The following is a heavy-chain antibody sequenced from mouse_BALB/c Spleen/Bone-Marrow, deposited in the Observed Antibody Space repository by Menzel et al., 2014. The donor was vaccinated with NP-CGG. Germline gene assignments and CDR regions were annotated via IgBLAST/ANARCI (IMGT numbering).Heavy chain of an antibody. Sequence: EVMLVESGGDLVKPGGSLKLSCAASGFTFSSYGMSWVRQTPDKRLEWVATISSGGSYTYYPGSVKGRFTISRDNAKNTLYLQMSSLKSEDTAMYYCARDGLDYWGQGTTLTVSS. CDR1: GFTFSSYG. CDR3: ARDGLDY. D-gene: IGHD3-1*01. J-gene: IGHJ2*01. CDR2: ISSGGSYT. V-gene: IGHV5-6*01.